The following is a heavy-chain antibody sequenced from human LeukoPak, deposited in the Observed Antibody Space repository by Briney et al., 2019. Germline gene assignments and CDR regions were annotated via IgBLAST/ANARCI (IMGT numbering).Heavy chain of an antibody. CDR1: GFTFRNYG. Sequence: GGSLRLSCAASGFTFRNYGMSWVRQAPGKGLEWVSGISVSGGVTSYVDSVKGRFTISRDNSKNTLYLQMNSLRAEDTGVYYCAKSGYSDGSGYYAAYYFDYWGQGTLVTVSS. V-gene: IGHV3-23*01. CDR3: AKSGYSDGSGYYAAYYFDY. J-gene: IGHJ4*02. D-gene: IGHD3-22*01. CDR2: ISVSGGVT.